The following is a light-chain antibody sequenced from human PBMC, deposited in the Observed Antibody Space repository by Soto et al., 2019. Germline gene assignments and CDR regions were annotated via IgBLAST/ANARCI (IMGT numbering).Light chain of an antibody. CDR3: AVWDDSLNARD. J-gene: IGLJ2*01. CDR2: SNN. V-gene: IGLV1-44*01. Sequence: QSVLTQPPSASRTPGQRVTISCSGGNSIIGSKPVHWYRQLPGTAPKLLIYSNNQRPSGVPDPFSGSKSDTSASLAISGLHSEDEANYYSAVWDDSLNARDFGRGTKLTVL. CDR1: NSIIGSKP.